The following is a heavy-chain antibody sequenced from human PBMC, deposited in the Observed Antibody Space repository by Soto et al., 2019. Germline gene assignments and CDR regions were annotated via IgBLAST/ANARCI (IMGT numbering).Heavy chain of an antibody. Sequence: PGGSLRLSCAASGFTFSSYAMSWVRQAPGKGLEWVSAISGSGGSTYYADSVKGRFTISRDNAKDSLYLHLNSLRVGDTAVYYCARYGTRGDWWGLGTQVTVS. J-gene: IGHJ5*01. V-gene: IGHV3-23*01. CDR3: ARYGTRGDW. CDR2: ISGSGGST. D-gene: IGHD2-8*01. CDR1: GFTFSSYA.